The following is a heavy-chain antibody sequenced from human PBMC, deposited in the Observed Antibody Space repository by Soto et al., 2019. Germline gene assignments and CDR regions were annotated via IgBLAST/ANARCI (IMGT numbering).Heavy chain of an antibody. D-gene: IGHD3-10*01. J-gene: IGHJ6*03. CDR2: IYYSGST. CDR1: GGSISSYY. V-gene: IGHV4-59*12. CDR3: AREILWFGDYYYYYMDV. Sequence: SETLSLTCTVSGGSISSYYWSWIRQPPGKGLEWIGYIYYSGSTNYNPSLKSRVTISVDTSKNQFSLKLSSVTAADTAVYYCAREILWFGDYYYYYMDVWGKGTTVTVSS.